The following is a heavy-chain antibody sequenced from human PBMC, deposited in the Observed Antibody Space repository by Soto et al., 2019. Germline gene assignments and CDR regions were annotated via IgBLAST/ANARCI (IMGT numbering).Heavy chain of an antibody. D-gene: IGHD2-15*01. CDR3: ASRYCSGGSCYSFDY. CDR2: ISGSGGST. V-gene: IGHV3-23*01. J-gene: IGHJ4*02. Sequence: GGSLRLSCAASGFTFSSYAMSWVRQAPGKGLEWVSAISGSGGSTYYADSVKGRFTISRDNSKNTLYLQMNSLRAEDTAVYYCASRYCSGGSCYSFDYWGQGTLVTVSS. CDR1: GFTFSSYA.